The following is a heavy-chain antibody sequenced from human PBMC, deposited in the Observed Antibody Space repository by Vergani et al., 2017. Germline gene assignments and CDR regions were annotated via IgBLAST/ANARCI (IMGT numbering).Heavy chain of an antibody. CDR1: GGTFSSYT. J-gene: IGHJ4*02. V-gene: IGHV1-69*08. CDR2: IIPILGIA. D-gene: IGHD6-19*01. Sequence: QVQLVQSGAEVKKPGSSVKVSCKASGGTFSSYTISWVRQAPGQGLEWMGRIIPILGIANYAQKFQGRVTITADKSTSTAYMELSSLRSEDTAVYYCAKDWLSSGWYVGKDYWGQGTLVTVSS. CDR3: AKDWLSSGWYVGKDY.